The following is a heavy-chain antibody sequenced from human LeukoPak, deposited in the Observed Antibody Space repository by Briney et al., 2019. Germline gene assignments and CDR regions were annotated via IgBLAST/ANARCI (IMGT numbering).Heavy chain of an antibody. Sequence: SETLSLTCTVSGGSISSSSYYWGWIRQPPGKGLEWIGSTYYGGSTYYNPSLKSRVSMSVDTSKNQFSLKLRSVTAADTAVYYCASAYYYDSSGYPDAFDIWGQGTMVTVSS. CDR2: TYYGGST. D-gene: IGHD3-22*01. CDR1: GGSISSSSYY. CDR3: ASAYYYDSSGYPDAFDI. J-gene: IGHJ3*02. V-gene: IGHV4-39*01.